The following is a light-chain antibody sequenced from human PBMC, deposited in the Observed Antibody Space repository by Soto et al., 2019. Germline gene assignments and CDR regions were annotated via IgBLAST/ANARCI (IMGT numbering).Light chain of an antibody. Sequence: TVLTQSPGTLSLAPGARATLSCKSSQSASSLAWYQHKPGQAPRVLIYGASTRATGIPDRFSGSGSGTDFTLTISRLEPEDFAVYFCQQYGVSSWTFGQGTKVDIK. V-gene: IGKV3-20*01. CDR2: GAS. CDR3: QQYGVSSWT. J-gene: IGKJ1*01. CDR1: QSASS.